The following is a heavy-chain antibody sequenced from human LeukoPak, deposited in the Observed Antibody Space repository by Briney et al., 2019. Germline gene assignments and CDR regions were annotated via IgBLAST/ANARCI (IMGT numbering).Heavy chain of an antibody. CDR1: GFTFSSYA. J-gene: IGHJ4*02. Sequence: SGGSLRLSCAASGFTFSSYAMSWVRQAPGKGLEWVSAISGSGGSTYYADSVKGRFTISRDNSNNTLYLQMNSLRAEDTAVYYCAKELMPNYYDSSGYYPFDYWGQGTLVTVSS. D-gene: IGHD3-22*01. V-gene: IGHV3-23*01. CDR3: AKELMPNYYDSSGYYPFDY. CDR2: ISGSGGST.